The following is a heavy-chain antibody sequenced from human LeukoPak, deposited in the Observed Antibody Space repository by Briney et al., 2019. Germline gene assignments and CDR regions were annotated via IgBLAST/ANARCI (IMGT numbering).Heavy chain of an antibody. CDR2: IYTSGST. D-gene: IGHD1-26*01. Sequence: SQTLSLTRTVSGGSISSGSYYWSWIRQPAGKGLEWIGHIYTSGSTSYNPSLKSRVTLSVETSKNQFSLRLSSVTAADTAVYYCARGIKGGSYYFDYWGQGTLVSVSS. J-gene: IGHJ4*02. CDR1: GGSISSGSYY. CDR3: ARGIKGGSYYFDY. V-gene: IGHV4-61*09.